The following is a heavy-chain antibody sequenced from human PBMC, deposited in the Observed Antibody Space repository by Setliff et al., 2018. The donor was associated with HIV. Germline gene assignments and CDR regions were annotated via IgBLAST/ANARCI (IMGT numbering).Heavy chain of an antibody. CDR1: GFTFSSYW. CDR3: ARDPYPYADYGDWYFDL. V-gene: IGHV3-7*01. J-gene: IGHJ2*01. CDR2: IKQDGSEK. Sequence: PGGSLRLSCAASGFTFSSYWMSWVRQAPGKGLEWVANIKQDGSEKYYVDSVKGRFTISRDNAKNSLYPQMNILRAEDTAVYYCARDPYPYADYGDWYFDLWGRGTLVTVSS. D-gene: IGHD4-17*01.